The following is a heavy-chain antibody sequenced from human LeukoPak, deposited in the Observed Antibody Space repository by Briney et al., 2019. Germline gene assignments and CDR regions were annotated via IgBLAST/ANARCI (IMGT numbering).Heavy chain of an antibody. CDR1: GYSFDYYW. V-gene: IGHV5-51*01. Sequence: GESLKISCKASGYSFDYYWIAWVRQMPGKGLEWMGIIYPDDSDSTYSPSFQGQVTISVDKSINAAYLQWSSLKASNTAIYYCARVGSVTNFGVVSYYFDYWGQGTLVTVSS. D-gene: IGHD3-3*01. J-gene: IGHJ4*02. CDR2: IYPDDSDS. CDR3: ARVGSVTNFGVVSYYFDY.